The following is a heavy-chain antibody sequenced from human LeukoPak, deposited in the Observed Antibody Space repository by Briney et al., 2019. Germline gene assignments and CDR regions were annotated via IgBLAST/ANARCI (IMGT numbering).Heavy chain of an antibody. CDR1: GLTVSTNF. Sequence: GGSLRLSCAASGLTVSTNFMNWIRQAPGKGLEWVSVMHSGGTTYYADSVRGRFTISRDNSKNTLYLQMNSLRAEDTAVYYCARGHYFGSRFWGQGTLVTVSS. CDR3: ARGHYFGSRF. CDR2: MHSGGTT. V-gene: IGHV3-53*01. D-gene: IGHD3-9*01. J-gene: IGHJ4*02.